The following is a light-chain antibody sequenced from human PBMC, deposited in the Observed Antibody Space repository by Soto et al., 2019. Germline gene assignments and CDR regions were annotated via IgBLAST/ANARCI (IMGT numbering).Light chain of an antibody. V-gene: IGKV1-39*01. CDR3: QQIFSTTTWT. CDR1: QSISSY. J-gene: IGKJ1*01. CDR2: AAS. Sequence: DIQMTQSPSSLSASVGDRVTITCRASQSISSYLNWYQLKPGKAPKLLIYAASTLQSGVPSRFSGSGSGADFTLTISSLQAEDSATYFCQQIFSTTTWTFGQGTTVRIK.